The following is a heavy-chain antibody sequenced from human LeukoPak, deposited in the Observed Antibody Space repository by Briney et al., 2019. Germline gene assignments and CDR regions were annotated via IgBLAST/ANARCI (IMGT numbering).Heavy chain of an antibody. CDR2: IYYSGST. J-gene: IGHJ2*01. V-gene: IGHV4-59*01. D-gene: IGHD4-23*01. CDR3: ARDPPGGGNSDWYFDL. CDR1: GGSISSYY. Sequence: PSETLSLTCTVSGGSISSYYWSWIRQPPGKGLEWIGYIYYSGSTNYNPSLKSRVTISVDTSKNQFSLKLSSVTAADTAVYYCARDPPGGGNSDWYFDLWGRGTLVTVSS.